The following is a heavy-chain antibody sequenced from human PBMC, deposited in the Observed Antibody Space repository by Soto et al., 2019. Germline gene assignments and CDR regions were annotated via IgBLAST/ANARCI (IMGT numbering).Heavy chain of an antibody. D-gene: IGHD2-2*02. Sequence: ASVKVSYKASGGTFSSYAISWVRQAPGQGLEWMGGIIPIFGTANYAQKFQGRVTITADESTSTAYMELSSLRSEDTAVYYCASGGDIVVVPAAIGTYYYYGMDVWGQGTTVTVSS. J-gene: IGHJ6*02. CDR1: GGTFSSYA. CDR3: ASGGDIVVVPAAIGTYYYYGMDV. CDR2: IIPIFGTA. V-gene: IGHV1-69*13.